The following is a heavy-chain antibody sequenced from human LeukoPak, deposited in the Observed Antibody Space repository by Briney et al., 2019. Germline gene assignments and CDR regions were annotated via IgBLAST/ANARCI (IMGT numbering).Heavy chain of an antibody. V-gene: IGHV3-48*04. D-gene: IGHD4/OR15-4a*01. CDR1: GFTFSTYT. CDR2: ISSGGLTI. CDR3: ARDFDYGDYIDF. J-gene: IGHJ4*02. Sequence: GGSLRLSCVASGFTFSTYTFNWVRQAPGKGLEWLSYISSGGLTIFYADSVKGRFTISRDNTKNSIFLDMTNLRAEDTTVYYCARDFDYGDYIDFWGQGTLVAVSS.